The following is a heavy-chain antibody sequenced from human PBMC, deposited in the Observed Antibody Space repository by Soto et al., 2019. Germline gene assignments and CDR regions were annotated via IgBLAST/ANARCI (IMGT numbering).Heavy chain of an antibody. V-gene: IGHV3-30*18. J-gene: IGHJ4*02. D-gene: IGHD3-22*01. Sequence: QVQLVESGGGVVQPGRSLRLTCAASGFTFSSYAMHWVRQAPGKGLEWVAVISYDGRSKYYADSIKCRFTISSDNSKNTLYLQMTDLRPEDSAVYYCAKALSSRVVISTCFDYWGQGTLVTVSS. CDR1: GFTFSSYA. CDR2: ISYDGRSK. CDR3: AKALSSRVVISTCFDY.